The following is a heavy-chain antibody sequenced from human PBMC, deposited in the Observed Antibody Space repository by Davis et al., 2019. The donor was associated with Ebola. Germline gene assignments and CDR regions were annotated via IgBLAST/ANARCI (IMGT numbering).Heavy chain of an antibody. V-gene: IGHV4-34*01. Sequence: MPSETLSLTCAVCGGSFSSYYWGWIRQPPGKGLEWIGEINESGSTNYNPSLKSRVTISVDTSRKQFSLKLNSVTAADTAVYYCARGPQSIFGVVVWGKGTPVTVSS. CDR3: ARGPQSIFGVVV. CDR1: GGSFSSYY. CDR2: INESGST. J-gene: IGHJ6*04. D-gene: IGHD3-3*01.